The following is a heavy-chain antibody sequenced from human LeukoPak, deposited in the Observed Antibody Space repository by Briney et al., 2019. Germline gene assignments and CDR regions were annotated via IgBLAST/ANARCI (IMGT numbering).Heavy chain of an antibody. Sequence: GGSLRLYCAASGFTFSCYAMPWVRQAPGKGVEWVSSSSSSSSYIYYADSVKGRFTISRDNAKNSLYLQMNILRAEDTAVYYCARGACSGGSCYPIGYGMDVWGQGTTVTVSS. CDR3: ARGACSGGSCYPIGYGMDV. J-gene: IGHJ6*02. V-gene: IGHV3-21*01. CDR2: SSSSSSYI. CDR1: GFTFSCYA. D-gene: IGHD2-15*01.